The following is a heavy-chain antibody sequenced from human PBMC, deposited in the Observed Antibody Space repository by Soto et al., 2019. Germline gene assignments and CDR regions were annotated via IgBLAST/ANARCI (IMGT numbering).Heavy chain of an antibody. Sequence: VSLRLSCAGSGFTFSTFDIHWVRQAPGKGLEWVSGIGTLSDTFYAASVQGRFTISRQNAKNSVYLQMNRLRAGDTALYYCARGRSFSYDSTPPPMFDPWGQGTLVTVSS. V-gene: IGHV3-13*01. D-gene: IGHD3-10*01. CDR2: IGTLSDT. J-gene: IGHJ5*02. CDR3: ARGRSFSYDSTPPPMFDP. CDR1: GFTFSTFD.